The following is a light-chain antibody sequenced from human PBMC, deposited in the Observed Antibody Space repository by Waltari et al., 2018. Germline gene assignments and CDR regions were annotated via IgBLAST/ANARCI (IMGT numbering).Light chain of an antibody. V-gene: IGKV1D-8*03. CDR3: QHYYNFPWT. CDR1: QGIGTY. CDR2: GAS. Sequence: VIWMTQSPSLLSASPGDRVTITCRMSQGIGTYLAWYQQKPGRAPDLLIYGASILHSGVPSRFSGSGSGTDFTLTISSLQSEDVATYYCQHYYNFPWTFGQGTKVEIK. J-gene: IGKJ1*01.